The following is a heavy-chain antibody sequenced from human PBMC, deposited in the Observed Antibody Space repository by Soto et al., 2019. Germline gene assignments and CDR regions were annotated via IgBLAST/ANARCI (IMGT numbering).Heavy chain of an antibody. D-gene: IGHD3-22*01. CDR3: ARDRYYYDSSGYLFDY. CDR1: GGSISSYY. Sequence: SETLSLTCTVSGGSISSYYWSWIRQPAGKGLEWIGRIYTSGSTNYNPSLKSRVTMSVDTSKNQFSLKLSSVTAADTAVYYCARDRYYYDSSGYLFDYWGQGTLVTSPQ. CDR2: IYTSGST. V-gene: IGHV4-4*07. J-gene: IGHJ4*02.